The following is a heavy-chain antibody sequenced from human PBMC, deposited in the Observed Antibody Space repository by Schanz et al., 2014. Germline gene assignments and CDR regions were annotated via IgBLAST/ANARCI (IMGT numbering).Heavy chain of an antibody. CDR2: INWNGGST. V-gene: IGHV3-NL1*01. Sequence: DLVESGGGVVQPGRSLTLSCAVSTSLFSRSVIHWVRQAPGQGLEWVSGINWNGGSTGYADSVKGRFTISRDNSKNTLYLQVNSLRAEDTAVYYCAKHVRSLTGNDYWGQGTLVTVSS. D-gene: IGHD3-9*01. J-gene: IGHJ4*02. CDR3: AKHVRSLTGNDY. CDR1: TSLFSRSV.